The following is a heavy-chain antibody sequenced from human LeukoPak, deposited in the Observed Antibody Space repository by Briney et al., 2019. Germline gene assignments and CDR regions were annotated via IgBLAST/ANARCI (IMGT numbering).Heavy chain of an antibody. Sequence: GGTLRLSCAASGFTFSNHGMNWVRQAPGKGLEWLSGVSPPGGGTYYADSVKGRFTISRDDSENTLSLQMNSLRVEDTAIYYCARDLAWGAFDYWGRGTLVTVSS. V-gene: IGHV3-23*01. CDR2: VSPPGGGT. CDR1: GFTFSNHG. CDR3: ARDLAWGAFDY. D-gene: IGHD7-27*01. J-gene: IGHJ4*02.